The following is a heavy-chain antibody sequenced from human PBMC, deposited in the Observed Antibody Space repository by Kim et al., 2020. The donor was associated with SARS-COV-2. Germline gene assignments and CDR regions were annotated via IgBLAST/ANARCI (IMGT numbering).Heavy chain of an antibody. V-gene: IGHV1-46*01. CDR2: INPSGGST. CDR3: ARDPTTTVTTDYYYYGMNV. CDR1: GYTFTSYY. D-gene: IGHD4-4*01. J-gene: IGHJ6*02. Sequence: ASVKVSCKASGYTFTSYYMHWVRQAPGQGLEWMGIINPSGGSTSYAQKFQGRVTMTRDTSTSTVYMELSSLRSEDTAVYYCARDPTTTVTTDYYYYGMNVWGQGTTVTVSS.